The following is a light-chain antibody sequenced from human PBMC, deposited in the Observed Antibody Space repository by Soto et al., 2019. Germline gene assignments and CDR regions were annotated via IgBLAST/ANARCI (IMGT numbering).Light chain of an antibody. CDR2: GAS. CDR1: QSVSSSY. CDR3: QQYGSSPPCT. V-gene: IGKV3-20*01. J-gene: IGKJ1*01. Sequence: EIVLTQSPGTLSLSPGERATLSRRASQSVSSSYLAWYQQKPGQAPRLLIYGASSRATGIPDRFSGSGSGTDFTLTISRLEPEDFAVYYCQQYGSSPPCTFGQGTKVEIK.